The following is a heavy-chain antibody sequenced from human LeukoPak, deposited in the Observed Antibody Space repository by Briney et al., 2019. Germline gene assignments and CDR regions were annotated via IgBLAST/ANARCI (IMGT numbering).Heavy chain of an antibody. D-gene: IGHD6-13*01. CDR3: ARPIAAAGTGEVGY. J-gene: IGHJ4*02. CDR1: GYTFTSYA. V-gene: IGHV7-4-1*02. Sequence: PWASVKVSCKASGYTFTSYAMNWVRQAPGQGLEWMGWINTNTGNPTYAQGFTGRFVFSLDTSVSTAYLQISSLKAEDTAVYYCARPIAAAGTGEVGYWGQGALVTVSS. CDR2: INTNTGNP.